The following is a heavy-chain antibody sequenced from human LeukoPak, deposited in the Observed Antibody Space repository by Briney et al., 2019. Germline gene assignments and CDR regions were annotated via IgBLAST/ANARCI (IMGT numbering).Heavy chain of an antibody. D-gene: IGHD3-22*01. J-gene: IGHJ4*02. CDR1: GFTFSSYE. CDR2: ISSSGSTI. Sequence: PGGSLRLPCAASGFTFSSYEMNWVRQAPGKGLEWVSYISSSGSTIYYADSVKGRFTISRDNAKNSLYLQMNSLRAEDTAVYYCARDRWGSSGYKPLDYWGQGTLVTVSS. CDR3: ARDRWGSSGYKPLDY. V-gene: IGHV3-48*03.